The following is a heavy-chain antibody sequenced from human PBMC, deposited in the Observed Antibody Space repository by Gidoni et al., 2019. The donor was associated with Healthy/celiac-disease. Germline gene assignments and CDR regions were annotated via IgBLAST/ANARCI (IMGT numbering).Heavy chain of an antibody. CDR1: GYSISSGYY. CDR3: ARSSCSSTSCPYYFDY. V-gene: IGHV4-38-2*01. J-gene: IGHJ4*02. D-gene: IGHD2-2*01. CDR2: IYHSGST. Sequence: QVQLQESGPGLVKPSETLSLTCAVSGYSISSGYYCGWIRQPPGKGLEWIGSIYHSGSTYYNPSLKSRVTISVDTSKNQFSLKLSSVTAADTAVYYCARSSCSSTSCPYYFDYWGQGTLVTVSS.